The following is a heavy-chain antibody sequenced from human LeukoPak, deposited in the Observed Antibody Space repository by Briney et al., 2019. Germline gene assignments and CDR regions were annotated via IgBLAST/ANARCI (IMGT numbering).Heavy chain of an antibody. V-gene: IGHV3-48*03. J-gene: IGHJ6*03. CDR2: IQTCMSPT. CDR3: ARVRSYFYYYYMDV. CDR1: GFTFSSYE. D-gene: IGHD3-10*01. Sequence: PGGSLRLSCEGSGFTFSSYEMNWVREAPGKGLERVSYIQTCMSPTSYADSVKGRFTISRDNAKNSLYLQMNSLRAEDTAVYYCARVRSYFYYYYMDVWGKGTMVTVSS.